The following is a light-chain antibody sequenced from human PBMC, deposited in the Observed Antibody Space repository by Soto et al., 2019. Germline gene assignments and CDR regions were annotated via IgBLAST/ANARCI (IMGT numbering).Light chain of an antibody. Sequence: QSVLTQPPSASGTPGQRVTISCSRSSSNIGRNTVNWYQQLPGTAPKLLIYSNNQRPSGVPDRFSGSKSGTSASLAISGLQSEDEADYYCAAWDDSLNGDNYVFGTGTKVTVL. CDR3: AAWDDSLNGDNYV. J-gene: IGLJ1*01. CDR1: SSNIGRNT. CDR2: SNN. V-gene: IGLV1-44*01.